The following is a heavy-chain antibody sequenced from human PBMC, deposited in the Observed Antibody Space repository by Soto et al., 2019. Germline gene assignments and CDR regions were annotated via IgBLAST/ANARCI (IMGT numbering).Heavy chain of an antibody. Sequence: ASVKVSCKGSGYTFTANYIQWVRQAPGQGLEWMGWINPNSGGTTYAQKFQGRVTLTRDTSTTTAYMELSRLTSDDTAVYFCAREGSGWKYFDYWGQGSLVTVSS. J-gene: IGHJ4*02. CDR2: INPNSGGT. CDR3: AREGSGWKYFDY. CDR1: GYTFTANY. D-gene: IGHD6-19*01. V-gene: IGHV1-2*02.